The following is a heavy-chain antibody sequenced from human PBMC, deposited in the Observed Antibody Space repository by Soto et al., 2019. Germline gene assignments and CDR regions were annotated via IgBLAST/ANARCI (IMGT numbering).Heavy chain of an antibody. CDR2: IYHSGST. J-gene: IGHJ4*02. CDR1: GGSISSGGYS. D-gene: IGHD4-17*01. CDR3: ARAPLNGDFDY. V-gene: IGHV4-30-2*01. Sequence: SETLSLTCAVSGGSISSGGYSWSWIRQPPGKGLEWIGYIYHSGSTYYNPSLKSRVTISVDRSKNQFSPKLSSVTAADTAVYYCARAPLNGDFDYWGQGTLVTVSS.